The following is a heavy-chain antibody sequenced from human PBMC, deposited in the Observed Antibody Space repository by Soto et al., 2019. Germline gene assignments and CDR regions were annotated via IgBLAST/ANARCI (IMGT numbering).Heavy chain of an antibody. Sequence: QVQLVQSGAEVKKPGASVKVSCKASGYTFTSYGISWVRQAPGQGLEWMGWISAYNGNTNYAQKLQGRVTMTTDTATSRDYIEVRGLRSDDTAVYDCARDRRAAGWDLGGWFDPWGQGGLVTVSS. CDR2: ISAYNGNT. V-gene: IGHV1-18*01. J-gene: IGHJ5*02. CDR1: GYTFTSYG. CDR3: ARDRRAAGWDLGGWFDP. D-gene: IGHD3-3*01.